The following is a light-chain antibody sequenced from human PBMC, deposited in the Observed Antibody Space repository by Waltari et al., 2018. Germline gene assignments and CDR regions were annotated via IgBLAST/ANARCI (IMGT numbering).Light chain of an antibody. CDR2: WAA. CDR1: QSVLHGSTNKNY. CDR3: QQYYSTPELT. V-gene: IGKV4-1*01. J-gene: IGKJ4*01. Sequence: DIVMTQSPDHLAVSLGERATINCKSSQSVLHGSTNKNYLAWYQQKPGQPPKLLIYWAATRESGVPDRFSGSGSGTDFTLTISSLQAEDVAVYYCQQYYSTPELTFGGGTKVEIK.